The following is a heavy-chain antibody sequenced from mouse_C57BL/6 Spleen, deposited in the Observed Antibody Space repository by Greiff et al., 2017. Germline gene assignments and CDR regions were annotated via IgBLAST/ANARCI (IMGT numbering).Heavy chain of an antibody. CDR1: GYTFTSYW. Sequence: QVQLQQPGAELVKPGASVKLSCKASGYTFTSYWMQWVKQRPGQGLEWIGEIDPSDSYTNYNQKFKGKATLTVDTSSSTAYMQLSSLTSEDSAVYYCARDPHYGSSPFDYWGQGTTLTVSS. CDR3: ARDPHYGSSPFDY. CDR2: IDPSDSYT. J-gene: IGHJ2*01. V-gene: IGHV1-50*01. D-gene: IGHD1-1*01.